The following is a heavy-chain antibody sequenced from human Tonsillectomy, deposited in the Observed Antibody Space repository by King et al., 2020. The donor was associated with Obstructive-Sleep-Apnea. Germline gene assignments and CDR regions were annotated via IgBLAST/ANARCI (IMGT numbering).Heavy chain of an antibody. CDR2: IYLDDDK. V-gene: IGHV2-5*02. D-gene: IGHD3-10*01. Sequence: TLKESGPTLVKPTQTLTLTCTFSGFSLTSSGVGVGWIRQPPGKALEWLALIYLDDDKRYSPSLKNRLTVTKDTSKNQVVLTMTNMDPVDTATYYCARHYYYGSGSYYRNFDYWGQGTLVTVSS. J-gene: IGHJ4*02. CDR3: ARHYYYGSGSYYRNFDY. CDR1: GFSLTSSGVG.